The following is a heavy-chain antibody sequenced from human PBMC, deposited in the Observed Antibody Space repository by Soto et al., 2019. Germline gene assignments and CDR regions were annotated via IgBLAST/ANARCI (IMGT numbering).Heavy chain of an antibody. CDR2: IDPSDSYT. CDR3: VTDLVSSSWYGPVGMDV. V-gene: IGHV5-10-1*01. J-gene: IGHJ6*02. Sequence: GESLKISCKGSGYSFTSYWISWVRQMPGKGLEWMGRIDPSDSYTNYGPSFQGHVTISADKSISTAYLQWSSLKASDTAMYYCVTDLVSSSWYGPVGMDVWGQGTTVTVSS. CDR1: GYSFTSYW. D-gene: IGHD6-13*01.